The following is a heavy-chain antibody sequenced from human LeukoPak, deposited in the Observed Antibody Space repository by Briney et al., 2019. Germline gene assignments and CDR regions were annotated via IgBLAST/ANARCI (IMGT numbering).Heavy chain of an antibody. Sequence: PGGSLRLSCAASGFTVSSNYMSWVRQAPGKGLEWVSIIYSSGNTYYADSVKGRFTISRDNSKNTVFLQMNSLRAEDTAVYYCAASSWYVPSDYWGQGTLVTVSS. V-gene: IGHV3-53*01. D-gene: IGHD6-13*01. CDR2: IYSSGNT. J-gene: IGHJ4*02. CDR1: GFTVSSNY. CDR3: AASSWYVPSDY.